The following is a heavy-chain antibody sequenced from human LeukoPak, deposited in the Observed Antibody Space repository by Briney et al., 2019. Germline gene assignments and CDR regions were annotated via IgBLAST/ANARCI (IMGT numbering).Heavy chain of an antibody. V-gene: IGHV1-69*05. CDR1: GGTFSSYA. CDR3: ARSYDFWSGTFTLDY. J-gene: IGHJ4*02. Sequence: ASVKVSCKASGGTFSSYAISWVRQALGQGLEWMGGIIPIFGTANYAQKFQGRVTITTDESTSTAYMELSRLRSEDTAVYYCARSYDFWSGTFTLDYWGQGTLVTVSS. CDR2: IIPIFGTA. D-gene: IGHD3-3*01.